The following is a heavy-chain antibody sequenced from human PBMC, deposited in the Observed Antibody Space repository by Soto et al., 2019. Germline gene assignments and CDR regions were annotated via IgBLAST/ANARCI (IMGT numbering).Heavy chain of an antibody. V-gene: IGHV1-18*01. CDR1: GYTFTSYG. J-gene: IGHJ6*02. CDR2: ISAYNGNT. CDR3: ARERSTLSYYGMDV. Sequence: ASVKVSCTASGYTFTSYGISWVRQAPGQGLEWMGWISAYNGNTNYAQKLQGRVTMTTDTSTSTAYMELRSLRSDDTAVYYCARERSTLSYYGMDVWGQGTTVTVSS.